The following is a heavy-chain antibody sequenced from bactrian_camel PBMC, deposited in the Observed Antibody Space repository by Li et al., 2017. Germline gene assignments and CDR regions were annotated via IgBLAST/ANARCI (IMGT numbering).Heavy chain of an antibody. V-gene: IGHV3S1*01. CDR2: IDWDGST. CDR1: GFNYKSYC. Sequence: HVQLVESGGGSVQAGGSLRLSCVVSGFNYKSYCMAWFRQAPAKEREGVAGIDWDGSTTYAHSVRGRFVISKDDAKSTLYLDMTNLKPEDTGMYYCAARTDLCGWTLRDYNYAFWGQGTQVTVS. J-gene: IGHJ4*01. D-gene: IGHD1*01. CDR3: AARTDLCGWTLRDYNYAF.